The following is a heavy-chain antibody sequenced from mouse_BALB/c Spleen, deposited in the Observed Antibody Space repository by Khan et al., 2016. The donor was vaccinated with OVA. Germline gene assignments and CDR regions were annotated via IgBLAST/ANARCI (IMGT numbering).Heavy chain of an antibody. CDR1: GYSITSGYA. D-gene: IGHD1-1*01. V-gene: IGHV3-2*02. CDR3: ARGNYYGYYFDY. J-gene: IGHJ2*01. Sequence: EVKLEVSGPGLVKPSQSLSLTCTVTGYSITSGYAWNWIRQFPGNKPEWMGYISYSGVTSYTPSLKSRISITRDTSKNQFFLQLTSVTTDDTATYYCARGNYYGYYFDYWGQGTTLTVSS. CDR2: ISYSGVT.